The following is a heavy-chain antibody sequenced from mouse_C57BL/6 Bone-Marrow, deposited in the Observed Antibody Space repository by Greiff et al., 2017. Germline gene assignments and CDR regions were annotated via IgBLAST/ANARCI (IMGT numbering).Heavy chain of an antibody. CDR3: ARQGYYYGSSAWFAY. Sequence: DVKLQESGPELVKPGASVKIPCKASGYTFTDYNMDWVKQSHGKSLEWIGDINPNNGGTIYNQKFKGKATLTVDKSSSTAYMELRSLTSEDTAVYYCARQGYYYGSSAWFAYWGQGTLVTVSA. V-gene: IGHV1-18*01. J-gene: IGHJ3*01. CDR1: GYTFTDYN. D-gene: IGHD1-1*01. CDR2: INPNNGGT.